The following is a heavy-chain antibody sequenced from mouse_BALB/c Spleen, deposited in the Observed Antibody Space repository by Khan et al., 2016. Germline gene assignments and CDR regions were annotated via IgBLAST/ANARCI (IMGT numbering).Heavy chain of an antibody. Sequence: VQLQQSGPDLVKPGASVNISCKASGFSFTGYYMHWVKQSPGKSLEWIGRVNPNNGGTSYNQKFKGKAILTVDKSSSIAYMELRSLTSEDSAEYDCASMGGRYGGWGQGTTLTVSS. CDR3: ASMGGRYGG. CDR1: GFSFTGYY. J-gene: IGHJ2*01. CDR2: VNPNNGGT. D-gene: IGHD1-1*01. V-gene: IGHV1-26*01.